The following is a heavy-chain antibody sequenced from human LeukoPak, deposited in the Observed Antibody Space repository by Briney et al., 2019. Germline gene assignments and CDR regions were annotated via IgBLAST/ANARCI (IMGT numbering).Heavy chain of an antibody. Sequence: ASVKVSCKASGGTFSSYAISWVRQAPGQGLEWMGGIIPIFGTANHAQKFQGRVTITADESTSTAYMELSSLRSEDTAVYYCARESIAARPRPQCFQHWGQGTLVTVSS. CDR2: IIPIFGTA. D-gene: IGHD6-6*01. J-gene: IGHJ1*01. CDR3: ARESIAARPRPQCFQH. V-gene: IGHV1-69*13. CDR1: GGTFSSYA.